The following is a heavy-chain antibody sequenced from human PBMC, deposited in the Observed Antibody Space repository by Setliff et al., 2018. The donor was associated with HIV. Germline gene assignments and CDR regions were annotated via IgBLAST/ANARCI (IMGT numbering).Heavy chain of an antibody. Sequence: SETLSLTCSVSGGSINSYYWSWIRQPPGKGLEWVGYIYYSGGTTYNPSLKSRVTISVDTSKNQFSLKLTSVTVADTAVYYCAGYTSGWYAPYWGQGTLITVSS. V-gene: IGHV4-59*01. D-gene: IGHD6-19*01. CDR3: AGYTSGWYAPY. CDR2: IYYSGGT. J-gene: IGHJ4*02. CDR1: GGSINSYY.